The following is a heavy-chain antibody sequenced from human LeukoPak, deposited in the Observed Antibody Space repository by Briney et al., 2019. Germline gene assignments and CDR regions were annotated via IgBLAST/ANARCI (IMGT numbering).Heavy chain of an antibody. J-gene: IGHJ2*01. Sequence: SQTLSLTCAISGDSVSSNSAAWNWIRQSPSRGLEWLGRTYYRSKWYSDYAVSVKGRVIINSDTSENQVSLQLNSVTPEDTVVYYCTRAGGYSSGWNGWNLDLWDRGTRVIVSS. CDR2: TYYRSKWYS. V-gene: IGHV6-1*01. D-gene: IGHD6-19*01. CDR1: GDSVSSNSAA. CDR3: TRAGGYSSGWNGWNLDL.